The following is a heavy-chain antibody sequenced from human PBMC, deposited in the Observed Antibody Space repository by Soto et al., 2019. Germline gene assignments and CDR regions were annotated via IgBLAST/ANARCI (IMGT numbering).Heavy chain of an antibody. J-gene: IGHJ4*02. D-gene: IGHD1-26*01. CDR3: AKGELVLDY. V-gene: IGHV3-30*18. CDR2: ISYDGSNK. Sequence: QVQLVESGGGVVQPGRSLRLSCAASGFTFSSYGMHWVRQAPGKGLEWVAVISYDGSNKYYADSVKGRFTISRDNSKNTLYLQMNSLSAEDTAVYYCAKGELVLDYWGQGTLVTVSS. CDR1: GFTFSSYG.